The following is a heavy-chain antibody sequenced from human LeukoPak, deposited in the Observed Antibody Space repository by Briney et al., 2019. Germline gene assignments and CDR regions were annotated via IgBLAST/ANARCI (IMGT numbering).Heavy chain of an antibody. J-gene: IGHJ5*02. Sequence: ASVKVSCKASGYTFTSYGISWVRQAPGQGLEWMGWISAYNGNTNYAQKLQGRVTMTTDTSTSTAYMELRSLRSDDTAVYYCARSKGYLGYCGGDCAYFPPNWFDPWGQGTLVTVSS. CDR2: ISAYNGNT. CDR1: GYTFTSYG. D-gene: IGHD2-21*01. CDR3: ARSKGYLGYCGGDCAYFPPNWFDP. V-gene: IGHV1-18*01.